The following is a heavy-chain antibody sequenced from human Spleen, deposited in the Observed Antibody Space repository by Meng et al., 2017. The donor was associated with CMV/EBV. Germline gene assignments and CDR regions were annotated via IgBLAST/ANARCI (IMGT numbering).Heavy chain of an antibody. CDR3: AKADEGHPLDY. Sequence: GESLKISCAASGFAFGTYAMSWVRQAPGRGLEWVSLIYSAGRDTFYADSVKGRFSISRDNSKNTLYLQLHGLRPEDTAVYYCAKADEGHPLDYWGQGTVVTVSS. V-gene: IGHV3-23*03. D-gene: IGHD5-24*01. CDR1: GFAFGTYA. J-gene: IGHJ4*02. CDR2: IYSAGRDT.